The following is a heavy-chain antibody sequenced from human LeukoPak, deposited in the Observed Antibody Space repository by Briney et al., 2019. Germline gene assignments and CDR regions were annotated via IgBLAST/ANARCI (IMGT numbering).Heavy chain of an antibody. CDR1: GVSITGFY. Sequence: PSETLSLTCTVSGVSITGFYWSWIRQPPGKGLEWIAFVYSSGTTNYNPSLKSRVTISVDTSKNQFSLNANSVTAADTAIYYCARGGASSEWFDPWGQGTLVTVSS. CDR2: VYSSGTT. D-gene: IGHD6-25*01. CDR3: ARGGASSEWFDP. J-gene: IGHJ5*02. V-gene: IGHV4-59*01.